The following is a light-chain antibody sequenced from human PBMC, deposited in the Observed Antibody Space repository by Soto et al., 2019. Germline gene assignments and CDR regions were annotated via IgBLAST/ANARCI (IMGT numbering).Light chain of an antibody. CDR1: QSVNTN. CDR3: QQYNNWPPHT. V-gene: IGKV3-15*01. CDR2: GAS. Sequence: EIVMTQSPATLSVSPGESATLSCRASQSVNTNLAWYQQKPGRAPRLLIHGASTRATGLPARFSGSGSGTEFTLNIRSLQSEDFALYYCQQYNNWPPHTFGQGTKLEIK. J-gene: IGKJ2*01.